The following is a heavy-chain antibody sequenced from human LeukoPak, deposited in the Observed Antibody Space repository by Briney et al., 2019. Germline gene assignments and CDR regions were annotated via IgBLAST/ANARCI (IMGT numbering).Heavy chain of an antibody. CDR2: ISSSGGST. Sequence: PGGALRLSCAASRFTFNNSAMSCVRQAPGRGVERVSLISSSGGSTYYAHSVKGRFTLSRDKSRNTLSLQMNSLRDEDTAVYYCAKGAPYCSSTSCYGDYWGQGTLVTVSS. D-gene: IGHD2-2*01. J-gene: IGHJ4*02. V-gene: IGHV3-23*01. CDR3: AKGAPYCSSTSCYGDY. CDR1: RFTFNNSA.